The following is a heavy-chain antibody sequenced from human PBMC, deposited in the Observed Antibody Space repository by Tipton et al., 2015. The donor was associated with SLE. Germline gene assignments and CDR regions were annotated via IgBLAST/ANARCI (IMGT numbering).Heavy chain of an antibody. CDR1: GFSISSGKY. CDR2: AYPSGST. Sequence: TLSLTCAGSGFSISSGKYWGWLRQPPGKGLEWIGFAYPSGSTYYHPSLKSRVNMSLDTSKNSLFVNLGPVTAADTAMYYCARGTYYDILDGFSFDVWGHGTLVTVSS. D-gene: IGHD3-9*01. J-gene: IGHJ3*01. V-gene: IGHV4-38-2*01. CDR3: ARGTYYDILDGFSFDV.